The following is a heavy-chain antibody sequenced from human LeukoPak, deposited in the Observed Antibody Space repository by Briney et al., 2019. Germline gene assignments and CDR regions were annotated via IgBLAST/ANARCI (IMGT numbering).Heavy chain of an antibody. CDR3: EIERGAGYFHDDFDF. J-gene: IGHJ3*01. V-gene: IGHV3-23*01. Sequence: GGALSLSCALSRLCITNKAMSWVRHGPGAGLEWVSGVCGRIVKPYYADSVKGRFTISRDSSHSTLNLEIETVRVECTGLDYFEIERGAGYFHDDFDFWGQGTMVTVSS. CDR1: RLCITNKA. CDR2: VCGRIVKP. D-gene: IGHD3-9*01.